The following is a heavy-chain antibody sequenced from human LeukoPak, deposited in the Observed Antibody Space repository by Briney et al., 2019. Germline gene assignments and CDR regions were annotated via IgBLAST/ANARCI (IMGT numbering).Heavy chain of an antibody. J-gene: IGHJ3*02. V-gene: IGHV3-33*06. CDR2: IWYDGSNK. CDR1: GFTFSSYG. Sequence: PGRSLRLSCAASGFTFSSYGMHWVRQAPGKGLEWVAVIWYDGSNKYYADSVKGRFTISRDNSKNTLYLQMNSLRAEDTAVYYCAKDRASGSYHDAFDIWGQGTMVTVSS. CDR3: AKDRASGSYHDAFDI. D-gene: IGHD3-22*01.